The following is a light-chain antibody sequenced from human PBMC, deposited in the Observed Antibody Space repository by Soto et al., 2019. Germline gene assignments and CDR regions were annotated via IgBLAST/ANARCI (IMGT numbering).Light chain of an antibody. CDR2: GNS. J-gene: IGLJ1*01. V-gene: IGLV1-40*01. CDR3: QSYDSSLNSYV. CDR1: SSNIGAGYD. Sequence: QSVLTQPPSVSGAPGQRVTISCTGSSSNIGAGYDVHWCQQLPGTAPKLLIYGNSNRPSGVPDRFSGSKSGTSASLAITGLQAEDEADYYCQSYDSSLNSYVFGTGTKLTVL.